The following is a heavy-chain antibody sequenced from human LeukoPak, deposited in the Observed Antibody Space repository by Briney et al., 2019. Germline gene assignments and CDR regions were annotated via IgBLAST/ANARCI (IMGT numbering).Heavy chain of an antibody. CDR1: GGSISSYY. CDR3: ARDTLRDSYGSGSYYNPLGAFDI. D-gene: IGHD3-10*01. V-gene: IGHV4-59*01. Sequence: SETLSLTCTVSGGSISSYYWSWIRQPPGKGLEWIGYIYYSGSTNYNPSLKSRVTISVDTSKNQFSLKLSSVTAADTAVYYCARDTLRDSYGSGSYYNPLGAFDIWGQGTMVAVSS. CDR2: IYYSGST. J-gene: IGHJ3*02.